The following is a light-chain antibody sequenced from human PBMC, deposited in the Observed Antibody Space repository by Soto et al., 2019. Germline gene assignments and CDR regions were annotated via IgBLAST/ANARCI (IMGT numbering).Light chain of an antibody. CDR1: TSNIGSNN. V-gene: IGLV1-44*01. CDR3: AAWDDSLNGPVV. J-gene: IGLJ2*01. Sequence: QSVLTQPPSASGTPGQRVTISCSGSTSNIGSNNVNWYQQLPGTAPKLLIYSSNQRPSGVPDRFSGSKSGTSASLAISGLQSEDEADYYCAAWDDSLNGPVVFGGGTKVTVL. CDR2: SSN.